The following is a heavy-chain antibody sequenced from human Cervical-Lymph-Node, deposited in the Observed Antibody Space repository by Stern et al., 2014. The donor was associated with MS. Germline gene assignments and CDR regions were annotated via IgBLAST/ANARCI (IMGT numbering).Heavy chain of an antibody. V-gene: IGHV4-39*01. J-gene: IGHJ5*02. CDR1: GGSISSSSYY. Sequence: QVQLQESGPGLVKPSETLSLTCTVSGGSISSSSYYWGWIRQPPGKGLEWIGSIYYSGSTYYNPSLKSRVPISGDTSKNPFSRKLSFVPAADTAVYYCARHESGRQWLVRWFDPWGQGTLVTVSS. CDR2: IYYSGST. CDR3: ARHESGRQWLVRWFDP. D-gene: IGHD6-19*01.